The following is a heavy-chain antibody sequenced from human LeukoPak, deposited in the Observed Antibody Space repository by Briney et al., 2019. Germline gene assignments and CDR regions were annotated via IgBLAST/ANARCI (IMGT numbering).Heavy chain of an antibody. CDR3: TRGPEWFGVNVDY. CDR2: ISAYSGKT. CDR1: GYIYTIYG. Sequence: ASVTVSFKSSGYIYTIYGINWVRQAPGQGLEWMGWISAYSGKTKYAQKLQGRVTMTTDTSTSTAHMELRSLRTDDTAVYYCTRGPEWFGVNVDYWGQGTLVTVSS. V-gene: IGHV1-18*01. D-gene: IGHD3-10*01. J-gene: IGHJ4*02.